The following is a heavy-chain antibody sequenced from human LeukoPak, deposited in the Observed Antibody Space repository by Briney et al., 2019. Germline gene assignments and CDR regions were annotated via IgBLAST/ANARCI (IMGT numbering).Heavy chain of an antibody. J-gene: IGHJ4*02. V-gene: IGHV3-48*01. Sequence: GGSLRLSCAASGFTFSSYSMNWVRQAPGKGLEWLSYISSDTTSIYYADSVKGRFSISRDDAKKSLYLQMNSLRTEDTAVYYCARTREGGYFDYWGQGTLLTVSS. CDR1: GFTFSSYS. D-gene: IGHD1-26*01. CDR2: ISSDTTSI. CDR3: ARTREGGYFDY.